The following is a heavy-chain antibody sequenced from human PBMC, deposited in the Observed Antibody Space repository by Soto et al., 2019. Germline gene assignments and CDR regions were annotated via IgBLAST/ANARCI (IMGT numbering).Heavy chain of an antibody. D-gene: IGHD3-16*01. CDR2: ISGSGGST. CDR3: AKAESMITFGGSDY. V-gene: IGHV3-23*01. Sequence: GGSLRLSCAASGFTFSSYAMSWVRQAPGKGLEWVSAISGSGGSTYYADSVKGRFTISRDNSKNTLYLQMNSLRAEDTAVYYCAKAESMITFGGSDYWGQGTLVTVSS. CDR1: GFTFSSYA. J-gene: IGHJ4*02.